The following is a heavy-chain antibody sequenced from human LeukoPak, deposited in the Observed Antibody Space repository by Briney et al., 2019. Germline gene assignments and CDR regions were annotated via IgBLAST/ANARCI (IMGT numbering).Heavy chain of an antibody. V-gene: IGHV3-66*01. J-gene: IGHJ6*01. Sequence: GGSLRLSCAASGFTVISQYMSCVRQAPGKGLEWVSVIYTGGTTHYADSVKGRFTVSRDNAKNTLYLQMNSLRAEDTAVYYCARRKVVSAYYYGMDARGQGTTVTVSS. CDR3: ARRKVVSAYYYGMDA. CDR2: IYTGGTT. D-gene: IGHD2-2*01. CDR1: GFTVISQY.